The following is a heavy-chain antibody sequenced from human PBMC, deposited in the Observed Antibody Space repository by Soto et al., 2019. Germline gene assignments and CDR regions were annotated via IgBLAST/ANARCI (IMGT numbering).Heavy chain of an antibody. J-gene: IGHJ4*02. D-gene: IGHD3-22*01. V-gene: IGHV3-53*01. Sequence: GGSLRLSCAASGVTVSSNYMSWVRQAPGKGLEWVSVIYGGGSTYYAGSVKGRFTISRDNSKNTMYLQMNSLRAEDTAVYYCARDNTMIVHWGQGTLVTVSS. CDR2: IYGGGST. CDR1: GVTVSSNY. CDR3: ARDNTMIVH.